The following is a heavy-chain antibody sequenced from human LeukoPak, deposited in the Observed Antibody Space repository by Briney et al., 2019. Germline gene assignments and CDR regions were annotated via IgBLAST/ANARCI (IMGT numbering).Heavy chain of an antibody. CDR3: ARLFWSGYYHDY. CDR1: GGSISSGGYY. D-gene: IGHD3-3*01. CDR2: IYHSGST. Sequence: SETLSLTCTVSGGSISSGGYYWSWIRQPPGKGLEWIGYIYHSGSTYYNPSLKSRVTISVDRSKNQFSLKLSSVTAADTAVYYCARLFWSGYYHDYWGQGTLVTVSS. J-gene: IGHJ4*02. V-gene: IGHV4-30-2*01.